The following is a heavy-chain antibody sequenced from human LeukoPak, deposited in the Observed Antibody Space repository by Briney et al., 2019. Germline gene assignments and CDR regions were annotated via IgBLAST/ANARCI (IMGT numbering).Heavy chain of an antibody. CDR2: INHSGST. D-gene: IGHD6-19*01. CDR1: GGSFSGYY. V-gene: IGHV4-34*01. CDR3: ARGPYSSGWFRAEYFQH. J-gene: IGHJ1*01. Sequence: SETLSLTCAVYGGSFSGYYWSWIRQPPGKGLEWIGEINHSGSTNYNPSLKSRVTISVDTSKNQFSLKLSSVTAADTAVYYCARGPYSSGWFRAEYFQHWGQGTLVTVSS.